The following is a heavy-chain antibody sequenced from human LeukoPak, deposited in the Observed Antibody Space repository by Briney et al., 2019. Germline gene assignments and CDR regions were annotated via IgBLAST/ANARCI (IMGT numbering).Heavy chain of an antibody. V-gene: IGHV4-34*01. CDR2: INHSGST. CDR1: GGSFSGYY. Sequence: SETLSLTCAVYGGSFSGYYWSWIRQPPGKGLEWIGEINHSGSTNYNPSLKSRVTISVDTSKNQFSLKLSSVTAADTAVYYCASGGDYATFDYWGQGALVTVSS. J-gene: IGHJ4*02. D-gene: IGHD4-17*01. CDR3: ASGGDYATFDY.